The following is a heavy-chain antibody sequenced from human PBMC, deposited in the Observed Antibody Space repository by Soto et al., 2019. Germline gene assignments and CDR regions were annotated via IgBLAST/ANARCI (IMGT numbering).Heavy chain of an antibody. CDR1: GYTFTIYD. D-gene: IGHD1-1*01. Sequence: ASVKVSCKASGYTFTIYDINWVRQATGQGLEWMGWMNPNSGNTGYAQKFQGRVTMTRNTSISTAYMELSSLRSEDTAVYYCARVRRKGTYLSYYMDVWGKGTTVTVSS. CDR3: ARVRRKGTYLSYYMDV. V-gene: IGHV1-8*01. J-gene: IGHJ6*03. CDR2: MNPNSGNT.